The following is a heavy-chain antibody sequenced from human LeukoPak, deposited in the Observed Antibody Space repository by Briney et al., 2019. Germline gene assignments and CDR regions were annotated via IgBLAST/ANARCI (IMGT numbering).Heavy chain of an antibody. CDR1: GYTFTSYG. Sequence: ASVKVSCTASGYTFTSYGISWVRQAPGHGLEWMGWISAYNGNTNYAQKLQGRVTMSTDTSTSTAYMELRSLRSDDTAVYYCARDALLDHFDIWGQGTMVTVSS. CDR3: ARDALLDHFDI. V-gene: IGHV1-18*01. CDR2: ISAYNGNT. J-gene: IGHJ3*02.